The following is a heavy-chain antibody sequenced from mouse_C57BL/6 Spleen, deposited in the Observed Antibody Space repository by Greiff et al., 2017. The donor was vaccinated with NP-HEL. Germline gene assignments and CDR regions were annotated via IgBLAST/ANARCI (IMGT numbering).Heavy chain of an antibody. J-gene: IGHJ4*01. D-gene: IGHD1-1*01. V-gene: IGHV1-55*01. CDR1: GYTFTSYW. Sequence: QVQLQQPEAELVKPGASVKMSCKASGYTFTSYWITWVKQRPGQGLEWIGDIYPGSGSTNYNEKFKSKATLTVDTSSSTAYMQLSSLTSEDAAVYYCARRRITTVAAMDDWGQGTSVTVAS. CDR2: IYPGSGST. CDR3: ARRRITTVAAMDD.